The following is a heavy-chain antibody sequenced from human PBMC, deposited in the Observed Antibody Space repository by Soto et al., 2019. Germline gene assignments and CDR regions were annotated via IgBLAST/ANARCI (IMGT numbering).Heavy chain of an antibody. CDR3: ARGSRDCSGGSCFPLPTAEYFQH. CDR2: IIPIFRTT. V-gene: IGHV1-69*13. CDR1: GGTFSSYT. D-gene: IGHD2-15*01. J-gene: IGHJ1*01. Sequence: SVKVSCKASGGTFSSYTITWVQQAPGQGLEWMGGIIPIFRTTNHAQKFQGRVTLTADESTSTAYMELTSLTSEDTAVYYCARGSRDCSGGSCFPLPTAEYFQHWGQGSLVTVSS.